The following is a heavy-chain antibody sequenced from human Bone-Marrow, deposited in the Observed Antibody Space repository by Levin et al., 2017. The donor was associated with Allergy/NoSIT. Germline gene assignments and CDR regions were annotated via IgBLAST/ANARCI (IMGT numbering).Heavy chain of an antibody. CDR2: IYPGDSDT. CDR3: ASGYNYGHYAFDI. D-gene: IGHD5-18*01. CDR1: GYTFTSYW. V-gene: IGHV5-51*01. Sequence: GESLKISCKGSGYTFTSYWIGWVRQMPGKGLEWMGIIYPGDSDTRYSPSFQGQVTISADKSISTAYLQWSSLKASDTATYNCASGYNYGHYAFDIWGQGTMVTVSS. J-gene: IGHJ3*02.